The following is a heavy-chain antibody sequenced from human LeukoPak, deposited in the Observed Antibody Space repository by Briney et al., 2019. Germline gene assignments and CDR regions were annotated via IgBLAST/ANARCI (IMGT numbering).Heavy chain of an antibody. J-gene: IGHJ6*04. Sequence: ASVKVSCKASGGTFSSYAISWVRQAPGQGLEWMGGIIPIFGTANYAQKFQGRVTITADKSPRTAYLELSRLRSEDTAVYYCARDSQDIVVVVAANGYYYYGMDVWGKGTTVTVSS. CDR1: GGTFSSYA. V-gene: IGHV1-69*06. CDR3: ARDSQDIVVVVAANGYYYYGMDV. CDR2: IIPIFGTA. D-gene: IGHD2-15*01.